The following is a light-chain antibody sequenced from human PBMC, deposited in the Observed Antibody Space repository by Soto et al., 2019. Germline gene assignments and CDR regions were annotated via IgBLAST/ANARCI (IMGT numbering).Light chain of an antibody. CDR2: RAS. Sequence: EIVLTQSPGTLSLSPGERATLSCRASQSISTAYLTWYQQKPGQAPRLLIYRASNRATGIPDRFSGSESGTDFTLTISRPEPEDFAVYYCQQYYRLPITFGQGTRLEIK. CDR3: QQYYRLPIT. J-gene: IGKJ5*01. V-gene: IGKV3-20*01. CDR1: QSISTAY.